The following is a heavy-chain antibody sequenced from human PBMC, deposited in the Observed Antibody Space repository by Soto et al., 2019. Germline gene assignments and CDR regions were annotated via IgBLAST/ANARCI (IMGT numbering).Heavy chain of an antibody. V-gene: IGHV4-34*01. J-gene: IGHJ4*02. CDR3: ARSITIFGVRESHYFDY. D-gene: IGHD3-3*01. CDR1: GGSFSGYY. Sequence: SETLSLTCAVYGGSFSGYYWSWIRQPPGKGLEWIGEINHSGSTNYNPSLKSRVTISVDTSKNQFSLKLSSVTAADTAVYYCARSITIFGVRESHYFDYWGQGTLVTVSS. CDR2: INHSGST.